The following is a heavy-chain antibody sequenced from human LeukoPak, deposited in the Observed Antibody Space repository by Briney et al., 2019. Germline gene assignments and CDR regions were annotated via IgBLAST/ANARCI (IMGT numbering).Heavy chain of an antibody. CDR2: ISGSGGST. Sequence: GGSLRLSCAASGFIFSSYAMSWVRQAPGKGLEWVSAISGSGGSTYYADSVKGRFTISRDNSKNTLYLQMNSLRAEDTAVYYCAKVIGYSYRTSYYFDYWGQGTLVTVSS. V-gene: IGHV3-23*01. D-gene: IGHD5-18*01. CDR3: AKVIGYSYRTSYYFDY. J-gene: IGHJ4*02. CDR1: GFIFSSYA.